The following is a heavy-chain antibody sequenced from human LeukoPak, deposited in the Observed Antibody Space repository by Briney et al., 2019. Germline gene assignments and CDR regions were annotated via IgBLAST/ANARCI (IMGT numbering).Heavy chain of an antibody. Sequence: SETLSLTCTVSGDSIRSSYWSWIRQPPGKGLEWVGYIYYSGSTNYNPSLKSGVTISVDTSKNQLSLRLSSVTAADKAIYYCPRVTPIYDHYYFDWWDQGPLVPVPS. V-gene: IGHV4-59*01. CDR3: PRVTPIYDHYYFDW. J-gene: IGHJ4*02. CDR2: IYYSGST. CDR1: GDSIRSSY. D-gene: IGHD3-22*01.